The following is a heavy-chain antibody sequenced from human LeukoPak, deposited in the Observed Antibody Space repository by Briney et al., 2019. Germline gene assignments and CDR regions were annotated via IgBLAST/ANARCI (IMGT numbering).Heavy chain of an antibody. CDR2: IKSKADGETI. J-gene: IGHJ4*02. D-gene: IGHD1-20*01. CDR3: STLTSRGLSDS. Sequence: GGSLRLSCAASGFTVSSYYMNWVRQAPGKGLEWVGRIKSKADGETIDYAAPVKGRFTFSRDDSKNMLYLQMDSLKGEDTAVYYCSTLTSRGLSDSWGQGTLVTVPS. CDR1: GFTVSSYY. V-gene: IGHV3-15*07.